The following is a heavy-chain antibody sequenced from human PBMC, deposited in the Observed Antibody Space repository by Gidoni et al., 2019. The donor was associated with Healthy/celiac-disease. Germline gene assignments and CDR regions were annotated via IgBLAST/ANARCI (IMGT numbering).Heavy chain of an antibody. CDR3: AKSMVRGDPYGMDV. Sequence: EVQLLESVGGLVQPGGSLRLSCAASCFTFSSYAMSWVRQAPGKGLEGVSAISGSGGSTYYADSVKGRFTISRDNSKNTLYLQMNSLRAEDTAVYYCAKSMVRGDPYGMDVWGQGTTVTVSS. V-gene: IGHV3-23*01. D-gene: IGHD3-10*01. CDR1: CFTFSSYA. CDR2: ISGSGGST. J-gene: IGHJ6*02.